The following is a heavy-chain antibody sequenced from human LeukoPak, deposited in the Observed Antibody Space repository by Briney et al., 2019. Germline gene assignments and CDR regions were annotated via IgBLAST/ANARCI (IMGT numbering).Heavy chain of an antibody. CDR2: INHSGST. V-gene: IGHV4-34*01. CDR3: ARMNDLVDY. CDR1: GGSFSGYY. Sequence: KPSETLSLTCAVYGGSFSGYYWSWIRQPPGKGLEWIGEINHSGSTNYNPSLKSRVTISVDTSKNQFSLKLSSVAAADTAVYYCARMNDLVDYWGQGTLVTVSS. D-gene: IGHD2-15*01. J-gene: IGHJ4*02.